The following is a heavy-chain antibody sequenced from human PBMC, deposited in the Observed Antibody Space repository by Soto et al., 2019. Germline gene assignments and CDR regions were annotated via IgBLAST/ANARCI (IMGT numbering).Heavy chain of an antibody. CDR2: IFYSGST. Sequence: QLQLQESGPGLVKPSETLSLTCTVSGVSINTNNYYWGWVRQPPGKGLEWIGNIFYSGSTFYNPSIRSRLTISVDPSKNQFSLRLNSVTAADAAVYYCAGFVVPASRNTGFDYWGQGTLVTVSS. J-gene: IGHJ4*02. D-gene: IGHD2-15*01. V-gene: IGHV4-39*01. CDR3: AGFVVPASRNTGFDY. CDR1: GVSINTNNYY.